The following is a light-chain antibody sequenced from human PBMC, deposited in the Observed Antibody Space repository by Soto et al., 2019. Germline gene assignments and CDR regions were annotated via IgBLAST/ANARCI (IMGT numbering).Light chain of an antibody. Sequence: DIVMTQSPDSLAVSPGERATINCKSSQSVLYSSNNKNYLAWYQQKPGQPPKLLISWASTRYSGVPDRFSGSGSGTDFTLTISSLQAEDVAVYYCQQYYSTPYTFGQGTKLETK. J-gene: IGKJ2*01. CDR1: QSVLYSSNNKNY. V-gene: IGKV4-1*01. CDR2: WAS. CDR3: QQYYSTPYT.